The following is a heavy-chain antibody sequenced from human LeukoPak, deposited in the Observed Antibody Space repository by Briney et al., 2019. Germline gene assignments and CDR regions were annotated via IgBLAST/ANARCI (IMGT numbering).Heavy chain of an antibody. V-gene: IGHV1-2*02. D-gene: IGHD3-22*01. Sequence: ASVKVSCKASGYTFTGYHMHWVRQAPGQGLEWMGWINPNSGGTNYAQKFQGRVTMTRDTSISTAYMELSRLRSDDTAVYYCARERDLPGYYDSSGYYHYWGQGTLVTVSS. CDR1: GYTFTGYH. CDR3: ARERDLPGYYDSSGYYHY. J-gene: IGHJ4*02. CDR2: INPNSGGT.